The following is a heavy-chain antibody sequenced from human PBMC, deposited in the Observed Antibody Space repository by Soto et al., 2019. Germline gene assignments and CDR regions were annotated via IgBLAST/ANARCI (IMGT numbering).Heavy chain of an antibody. V-gene: IGHV4-59*08. CDR3: ARHAVETSIVVVPAAVDY. Sequence: SETLSLTCTVSGGSISSYYWSWIRQPPGKGLEWIGYIYYSGSTNYNPSLKSRVTISVDTSKNQFSLKLSSVTAADTAVYYCARHAVETSIVVVPAAVDYWGQGTLVTVSS. CDR2: IYYSGST. D-gene: IGHD2-2*01. J-gene: IGHJ4*02. CDR1: GGSISSYY.